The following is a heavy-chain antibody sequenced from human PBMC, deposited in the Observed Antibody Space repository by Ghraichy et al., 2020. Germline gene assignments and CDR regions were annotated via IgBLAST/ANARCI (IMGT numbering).Heavy chain of an antibody. D-gene: IGHD3-22*01. J-gene: IGHJ4*02. CDR3: AKAGLYYNDDSTYYYFDY. V-gene: IGHV3-23*01. CDR2: GETT. Sequence: GETTYYADSMKGRFTISRDNSKNTLHLQMNSLRAGDTAVYYCAKAGLYYNDDSTYYYFDYWGQGALVTVSS.